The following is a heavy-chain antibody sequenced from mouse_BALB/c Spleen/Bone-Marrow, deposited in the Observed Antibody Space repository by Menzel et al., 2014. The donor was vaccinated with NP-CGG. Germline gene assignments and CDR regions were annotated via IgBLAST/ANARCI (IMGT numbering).Heavy chain of an antibody. J-gene: IGHJ3*01. CDR3: ARVVYGSWFAY. CDR1: GYTFTYYT. V-gene: IGHV1-4*01. CDR2: INPNSDYT. Sequence: QVQLQQSGAELARPGASVKMSCKASGYTFTYYTMYWVKQRPGQGLEWIGYINPNSDYTNYNQKFKDKATLTADKSSSTAYMQLSSLTSEDSAVYYCARVVYGSWFAYWGQGTLVTVSA. D-gene: IGHD2-2*01.